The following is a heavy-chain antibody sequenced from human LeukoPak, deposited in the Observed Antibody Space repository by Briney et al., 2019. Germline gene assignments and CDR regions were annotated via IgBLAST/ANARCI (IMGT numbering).Heavy chain of an antibody. Sequence: GGSVRLLCAVSGFTFSSYSMNWVRQAPGEGREWVSSISSRRSYIFYADSVKARFTLSRDYANNSLYVQMNSLRAEDTAVYYCARGRYYGSGSYFDYWGQGTLVTVSS. J-gene: IGHJ4*02. V-gene: IGHV3-21*01. CDR1: GFTFSSYS. CDR2: ISSRRSYI. D-gene: IGHD3-10*01. CDR3: ARGRYYGSGSYFDY.